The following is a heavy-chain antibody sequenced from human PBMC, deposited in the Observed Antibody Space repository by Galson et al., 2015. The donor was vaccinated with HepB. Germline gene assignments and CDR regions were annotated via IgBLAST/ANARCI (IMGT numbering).Heavy chain of an antibody. Sequence: SVKVSCKASGYTFTGYYMHWVRQAPGQGLEWMGWINPNSGGTNYAQKFQGRVTMTRDTSISTAYMELGRLRSDDTAVYYCARARLGYCSSTSCYVFGMDVWGQGTTVTVSS. J-gene: IGHJ6*02. V-gene: IGHV1-2*02. CDR2: INPNSGGT. D-gene: IGHD2-2*01. CDR1: GYTFTGYY. CDR3: ARARLGYCSSTSCYVFGMDV.